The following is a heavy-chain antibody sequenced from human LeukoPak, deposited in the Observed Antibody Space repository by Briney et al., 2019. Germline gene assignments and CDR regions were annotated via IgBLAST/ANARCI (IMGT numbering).Heavy chain of an antibody. CDR2: INHSGST. CDR3: ARDTVTMALTSYYYYGMDV. J-gene: IGHJ6*02. D-gene: IGHD4-17*01. Sequence: SETLSLTCAVYGGSFSGYYWSWIRQPPGKGLEWIGEINHSGSTNYNPSLKSRVTISVDTSKNQFSLKLSSVTAADTAVYYCARDTVTMALTSYYYYGMDVWGQGTTVTVSS. CDR1: GGSFSGYY. V-gene: IGHV4-34*01.